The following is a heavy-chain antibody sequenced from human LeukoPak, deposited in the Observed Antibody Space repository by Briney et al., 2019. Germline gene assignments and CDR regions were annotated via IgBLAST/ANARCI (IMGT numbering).Heavy chain of an antibody. Sequence: GGSLRLSCAASGFTFTSAWMSWVRQAPGKGLEWVGRIKGETAAGAPDYVASVKGRFTISRDDSKNTLFLQMNSLKTEDTAVYYCATPALGRRLYYYDYWGQGTLVTVSP. D-gene: IGHD3-16*01. CDR2: IKGETAAGAP. CDR1: GFTFTSAW. J-gene: IGHJ4*02. CDR3: ATPALGRRLYYYDY. V-gene: IGHV3-15*01.